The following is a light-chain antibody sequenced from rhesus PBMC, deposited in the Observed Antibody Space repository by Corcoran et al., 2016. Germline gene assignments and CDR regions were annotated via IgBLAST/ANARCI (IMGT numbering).Light chain of an antibody. V-gene: IGKV1-25*01. CDR2: NAS. J-gene: IGKJ1*01. CDR1: QGIRNN. Sequence: DIQMTQSPSSLSASVGDRVTITCRASQGIRNNLAWYQQKPEKVPKLLIYNASTLQSGMPSRFSGSGSGTDFTLTISSLQTEDFATYYCQHGFGIPWTFGQGTKVEIK. CDR3: QHGFGIPWT.